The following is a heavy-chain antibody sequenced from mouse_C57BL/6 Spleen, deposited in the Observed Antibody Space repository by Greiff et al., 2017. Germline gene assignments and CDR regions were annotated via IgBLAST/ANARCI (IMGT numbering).Heavy chain of an antibody. V-gene: IGHV3-6*01. CDR1: GYSITSGYY. J-gene: IGHJ4*01. D-gene: IGHD5-1-1*01. CDR3: AREDTFNAMDY. CDR2: ISYDGSN. Sequence: EVKLVESGPGLVKPSQSLSLTCSVTGYSITSGYYWNWIRQFPGNKLEWMGYISYDGSNNYNPSLKNRISITRDTSKNQFFLKLNSVTTEDTATYYCAREDTFNAMDYWGQGTSVTVSS.